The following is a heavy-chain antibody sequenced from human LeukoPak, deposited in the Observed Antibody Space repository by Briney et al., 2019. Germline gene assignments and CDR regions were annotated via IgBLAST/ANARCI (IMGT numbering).Heavy chain of an antibody. J-gene: IGHJ4*02. CDR1: GFTFSSYA. CDR2: IRGSGGGT. CDR3: AKAGIGVVGYFDY. V-gene: IGHV3-23*01. D-gene: IGHD6-19*01. Sequence: PGRSLRLSCVVSGFTFSSYAMSWVRQAPGKGLEWVSTIRGSGGGTYYADSVKGRFTISRDNSKNTLYLQMNSLRDEDTALYYCAKAGIGVVGYFDYWGQGTLVTVSS.